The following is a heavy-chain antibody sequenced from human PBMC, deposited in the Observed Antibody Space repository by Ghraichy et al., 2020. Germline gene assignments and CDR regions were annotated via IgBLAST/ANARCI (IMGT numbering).Heavy chain of an antibody. Sequence: GGSLRLSCAASGFTFSSYSMNWVRQAPGKGLEWVSSISSSSSYIFYADSVKGRFTISRDNAKNSLYLQMNSLRAEDTAVYYCARGGVEHPFDYWGQGTLVTVSS. CDR1: GFTFSSYS. J-gene: IGHJ4*02. V-gene: IGHV3-21*01. CDR3: ARGGVEHPFDY. CDR2: ISSSSSYI.